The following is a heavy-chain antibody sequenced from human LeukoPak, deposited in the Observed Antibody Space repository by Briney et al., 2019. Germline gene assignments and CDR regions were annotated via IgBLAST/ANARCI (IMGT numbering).Heavy chain of an antibody. CDR3: ARVRITMVRGVPAGDYYGMDV. D-gene: IGHD3-10*01. V-gene: IGHV4-61*02. CDR1: GGSISSGSYY. J-gene: IGHJ6*02. CDR2: IYTSGST. Sequence: SQTLSLTCTVSGGSISSGSYYWSWIRQPAGKGLEWIGRIYTSGSTNYNPSLKSRVTISVDTSENQFSLKLSSVTAADTAVYYCARVRITMVRGVPAGDYYGMDVWGQGTTVTVSS.